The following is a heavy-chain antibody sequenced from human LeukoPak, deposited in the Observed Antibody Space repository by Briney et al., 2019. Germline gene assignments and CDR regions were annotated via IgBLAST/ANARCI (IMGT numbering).Heavy chain of an antibody. D-gene: IGHD3-22*01. V-gene: IGHV1-8*02. J-gene: IGHJ6*02. CDR2: MNPNSGNT. Sequence: ASVKVSCKASGYTFTGYYMHWVRQAPGQGLEWMGWMNPNSGNTGYAQKFQGRVTMTRNTSISTAYMELSSLRSEDTAVYYCARLGGHDLIDTYYYDSSGYPSDVWGQGTTVTVSS. CDR3: ARLGGHDLIDTYYYDSSGYPSDV. CDR1: GYTFTGYY.